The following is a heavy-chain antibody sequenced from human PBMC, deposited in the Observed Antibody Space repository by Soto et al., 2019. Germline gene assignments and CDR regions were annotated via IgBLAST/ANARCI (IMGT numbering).Heavy chain of an antibody. V-gene: IGHV3-23*01. Sequence: GGSLRLSCAASGFSFSSYAMSWVRQAQGKGLDWVSAISGDTTATYYADSLEGRFTISRDNSKNTLFLQMNNLRAEDTAVYYCARGSHGDHDYWGQGTLVAVSS. D-gene: IGHD3-10*01. CDR1: GFSFSSYA. CDR3: ARGSHGDHDY. CDR2: ISGDTTAT. J-gene: IGHJ4*02.